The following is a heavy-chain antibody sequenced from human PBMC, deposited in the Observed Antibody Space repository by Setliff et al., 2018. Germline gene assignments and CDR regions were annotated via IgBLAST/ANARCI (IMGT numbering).Heavy chain of an antibody. CDR2: IDRTGNR. D-gene: IGHD3-10*01. CDR1: GVSISDGHF. CDR3: ARRDEYLQFREFFDF. J-gene: IGHJ4*02. V-gene: IGHV4-38-2*01. Sequence: SETLSLTCAVSGVSISDGHFWGWIRQPPGKGLEWIGSIDRTGNRYYNSPLRSRVTLSIDMSRNEFSLELRSMTAADTAVYYCARRDEYLQFREFFDFWGQGIRGTVSS.